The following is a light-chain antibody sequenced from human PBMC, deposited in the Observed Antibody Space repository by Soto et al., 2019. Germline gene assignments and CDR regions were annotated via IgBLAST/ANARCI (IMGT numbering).Light chain of an antibody. CDR2: SNN. V-gene: IGLV1-44*01. CDR1: SSNIGSNT. Sequence: QAVVTQPPSASGTPGQRVTISCSGSSSNIGSNTVNWYQQLPGTAPKLLIYSNNQRPSGVPDRFSGSKSGTSASLAISGLQSEDEADYYCAAWDDSLNGAVFGGGTQLTSS. J-gene: IGLJ7*01. CDR3: AAWDDSLNGAV.